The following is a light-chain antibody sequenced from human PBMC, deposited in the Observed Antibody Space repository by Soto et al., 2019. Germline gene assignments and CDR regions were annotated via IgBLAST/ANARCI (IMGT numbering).Light chain of an antibody. CDR1: QGISSY. Sequence: IQLTQCPSCLSASVGDRVTITCRASQGISSYFGWYQQPPGKAPKLLIYEASTSQSGAPSRFGGSGSRTDFIITISRLEPEDLAVYYCQQYGTSGTFGQGTKVDIK. V-gene: IGKV1-9*01. CDR3: QQYGTSGT. CDR2: EAS. J-gene: IGKJ1*01.